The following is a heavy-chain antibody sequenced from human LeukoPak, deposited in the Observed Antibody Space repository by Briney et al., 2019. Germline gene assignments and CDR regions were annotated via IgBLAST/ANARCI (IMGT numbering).Heavy chain of an antibody. J-gene: IGHJ4*02. D-gene: IGHD3-22*01. CDR1: GFTFSSYA. CDR3: ARRRPGYYYDSSGSSAPDFDY. CDR2: ISGSGGST. Sequence: GGSLRLSCAASGFTFSSYAMSWVRQAPGKGLEWVSAISGSGGSTYYADSVKGRFTISRDNSKNTLYLQMNSLRAEDTAVYCCARRRPGYYYDSSGSSAPDFDYWGQGTLVTVSS. V-gene: IGHV3-23*01.